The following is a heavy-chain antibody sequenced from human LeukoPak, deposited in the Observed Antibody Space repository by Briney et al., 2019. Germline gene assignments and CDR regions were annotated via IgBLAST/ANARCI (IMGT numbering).Heavy chain of an antibody. CDR3: ARALSRSSSWEFDP. CDR1: GGSISGYY. J-gene: IGHJ5*02. D-gene: IGHD6-13*01. Sequence: PSETLSLTCTVSGGSISGYYWSWIRQPAGKGLELFGRIYTSEFTNYNPSLKSRVIMSVDTSKNQFSLKLNSVTAADTAVYYCARALSRSSSWEFDPWGQGILVTVSS. V-gene: IGHV4-4*07. CDR2: IYTSEFT.